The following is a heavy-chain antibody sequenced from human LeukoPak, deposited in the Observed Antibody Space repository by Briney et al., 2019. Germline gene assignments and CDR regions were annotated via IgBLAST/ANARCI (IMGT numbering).Heavy chain of an antibody. CDR2: ISGSGGST. J-gene: IGHJ4*02. D-gene: IGHD4-17*01. V-gene: IGHV3-23*01. CDR3: ARDPSDYGDHYFDY. Sequence: GGSLRLSCAASGFTFSSYAMSWVRQAPGKGLEWVSAISGSGGSTYYADSVKGRFTISRDNSKNTLYLQMNSLRAEDTAVYYCARDPSDYGDHYFDYWGQGTLVTVSS. CDR1: GFTFSSYA.